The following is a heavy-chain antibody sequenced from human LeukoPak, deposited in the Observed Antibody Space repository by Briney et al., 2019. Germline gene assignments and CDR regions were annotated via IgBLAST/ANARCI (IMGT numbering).Heavy chain of an antibody. CDR1: GGSTSSGGYY. CDR3: ARELVRDSSGYYRLRAFDI. J-gene: IGHJ3*02. D-gene: IGHD3-22*01. Sequence: SETLSLTCTVSGGSTSSGGYYWSWIRQHPGKGLEWIGYIYYSGSTYYNPSLKSRVTISVDTSKNQFSLKLSSVTAADTAVYYCARELVRDSSGYYRLRAFDIWGQGTMVTVSS. CDR2: IYYSGST. V-gene: IGHV4-31*03.